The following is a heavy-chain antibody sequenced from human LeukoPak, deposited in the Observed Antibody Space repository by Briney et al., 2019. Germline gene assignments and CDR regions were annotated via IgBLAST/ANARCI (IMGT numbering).Heavy chain of an antibody. CDR3: ATATVTKHY. Sequence: SETLSLTCTVSGGSISSYYWSWIRQPPGKGLEWIGYIYYSGSTNYNPSLKSRVTISVDTSKNQFSLKLSSVTAADTAVYYCATATVTKHYWGQGTLVTVSS. V-gene: IGHV4-59*01. CDR2: IYYSGST. CDR1: GGSISSYY. D-gene: IGHD4-17*01. J-gene: IGHJ4*02.